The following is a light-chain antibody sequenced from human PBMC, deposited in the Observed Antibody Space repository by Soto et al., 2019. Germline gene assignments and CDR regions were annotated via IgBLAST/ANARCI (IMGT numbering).Light chain of an antibody. CDR2: GAS. CDR1: QSVNSNY. Sequence: EIVLTQSPGTLSLSPGESATLSCRASQSVNSNYLAWYQQKRGQAPRLLIYGASSRATDIPDRFSGSGSGTDFTLTSSRLEPEDFAVYYCQESPRTFGQGTKVEIK. V-gene: IGKV3-20*01. CDR3: QESPRT. J-gene: IGKJ1*01.